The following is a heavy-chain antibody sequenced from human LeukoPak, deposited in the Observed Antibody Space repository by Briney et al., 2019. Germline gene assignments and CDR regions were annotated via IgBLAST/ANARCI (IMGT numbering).Heavy chain of an antibody. V-gene: IGHV3-11*04. J-gene: IGHJ4*02. Sequence: GGSLRLSCAASGFTYSDYYMSWIRQAPGKGLEWVSYISGRGSSIYYADSLKGRFTISRDNAKNSMYLQMNSLRAEDTAVYYCARDEIYYDILTGYRHFDYWGQGTLVTVSS. D-gene: IGHD3-9*01. CDR1: GFTYSDYY. CDR3: ARDEIYYDILTGYRHFDY. CDR2: ISGRGSSI.